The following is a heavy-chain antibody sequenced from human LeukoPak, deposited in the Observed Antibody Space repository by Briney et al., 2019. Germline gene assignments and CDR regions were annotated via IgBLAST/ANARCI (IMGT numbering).Heavy chain of an antibody. CDR1: GFDFSRYD. V-gene: IGHV3-30-3*01. D-gene: IGHD2-2*01. CDR2: ISYDGYNQ. J-gene: IGHJ4*02. Sequence: GRSLRLSCAASGFDFSRYDMHWVRQAPGKGPDWVARISYDGYNQYYADSVMGRFTISRDNSKNTLYLQMHSLRTEDTAVYYCATAPVVVPSYFDYWGQGTLVTVSS. CDR3: ATAPVVVPSYFDY.